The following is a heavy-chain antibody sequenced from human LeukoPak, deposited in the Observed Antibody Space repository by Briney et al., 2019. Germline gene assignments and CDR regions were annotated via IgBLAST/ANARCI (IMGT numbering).Heavy chain of an antibody. V-gene: IGHV3-30*04. CDR3: ASVVVAATTLDP. CDR2: ISYDGSNK. Sequence: GGSLRLSCEASGFTFSSYAMHWVRQAPGKGLEWVAVISYDGSNKYYADSVKGRFTISRDNSKNTLYLQMNSLRAEDTAVYYCASVVVAATTLDPWGQGTPVTVSS. D-gene: IGHD2-15*01. J-gene: IGHJ5*02. CDR1: GFTFSSYA.